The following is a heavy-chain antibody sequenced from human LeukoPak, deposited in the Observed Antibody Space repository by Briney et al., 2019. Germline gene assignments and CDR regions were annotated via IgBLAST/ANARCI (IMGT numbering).Heavy chain of an antibody. CDR2: IYYSGST. V-gene: IGHV4-61*01. CDR3: ARGLFDSGYFDWSLLYYYYYGMDV. D-gene: IGHD3-9*01. CDR1: GGSVSSGSYY. Sequence: SETLSLTCTVFGGSVSSGSYYWSWIRQPPGKGLEWIGYIYYSGSTNYNPSLKSRVTISVDTSKNQFSLKLSSVTAADTAVYYCARGLFDSGYFDWSLLYYYYYGMDVWGQGTTVTVSS. J-gene: IGHJ6*02.